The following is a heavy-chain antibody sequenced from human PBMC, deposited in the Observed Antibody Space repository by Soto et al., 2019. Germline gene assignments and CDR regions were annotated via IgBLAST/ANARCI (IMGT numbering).Heavy chain of an antibody. CDR2: ISWDGGST. D-gene: IGHD1-26*01. CDR1: GFTFDDYT. Sequence: GGSLRLSCAASGFTFDDYTMHWVRQAPGKGLEWVSLISWDGGSTYYADSVKGRFTISRDNSKNSLYLQMNSLRTEDTALYYCAKDMNRLEWELGMGSYGMDVWGQGTTVTVSS. CDR3: AKDMNRLEWELGMGSYGMDV. V-gene: IGHV3-43*01. J-gene: IGHJ6*02.